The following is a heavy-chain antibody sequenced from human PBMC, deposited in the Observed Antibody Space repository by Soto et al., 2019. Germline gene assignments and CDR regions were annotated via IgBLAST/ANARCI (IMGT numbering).Heavy chain of an antibody. CDR1: GGSISSSSYY. V-gene: IGHV4-39*01. D-gene: IGHD3-3*01. Sequence: ASETLSLTCTVSGGSISSSSYYWGWIRQPPGKGLEWIGSIYYSGSTYYNPSLKSRVTISVDTSKNQFSLKLSSVTAADTAVYYCARQVVRFLEWLPDYFDYWGQGTLVTVSS. J-gene: IGHJ4*02. CDR3: ARQVVRFLEWLPDYFDY. CDR2: IYYSGST.